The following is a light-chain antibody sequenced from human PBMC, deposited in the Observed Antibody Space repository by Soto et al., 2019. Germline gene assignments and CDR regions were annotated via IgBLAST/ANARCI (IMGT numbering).Light chain of an antibody. Sequence: QSALSQPASVSGSPGQSITISCTGSASDVGSYNLVSWYQQHPGKAPKLVIYEVSNRPSGISNRFSASKSGNTASLTISGLQAEDEADYYCFSYTSSTAYVFGTGTKLTVL. CDR3: FSYTSSTAYV. V-gene: IGLV2-14*02. CDR1: ASDVGSYNL. CDR2: EVS. J-gene: IGLJ1*01.